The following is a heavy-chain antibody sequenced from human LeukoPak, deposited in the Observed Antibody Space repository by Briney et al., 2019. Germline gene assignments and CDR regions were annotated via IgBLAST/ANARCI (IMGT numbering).Heavy chain of an antibody. V-gene: IGHV3-23*01. CDR1: GFTFNNYA. CDR2: ISGSGGSP. CDR3: AKIPGLTVTTDAVDY. Sequence: GGSLRLSCAASGFTFNNYAMSWVRQAPGKGLECVSTISGSGGSPYYADSVKGRFTISRDNSKNTLYLKMNSLRAEDTAVYYCAKIPGLTVTTDAVDYWGQGTLVTVSS. D-gene: IGHD4-17*01. J-gene: IGHJ4*02.